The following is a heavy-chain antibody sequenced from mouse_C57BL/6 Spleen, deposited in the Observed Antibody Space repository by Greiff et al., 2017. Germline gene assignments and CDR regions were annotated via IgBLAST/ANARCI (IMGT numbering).Heavy chain of an antibody. CDR2: ISSGGDYI. CDR1: GFTFSSYA. V-gene: IGHV5-9-1*02. J-gene: IGHJ2*01. D-gene: IGHD2-5*01. CDR3: TRAYYSNYFDY. Sequence: DVMLVESGEGLVKPGGSLKLSCAASGFTFSSYAMSWVRQTPEKRLEWVAYISSGGDYIYYADTVKGRFTISRDNARNTLYLQMSSLKSEDTAMYYCTRAYYSNYFDYWGQGTTLTVSS.